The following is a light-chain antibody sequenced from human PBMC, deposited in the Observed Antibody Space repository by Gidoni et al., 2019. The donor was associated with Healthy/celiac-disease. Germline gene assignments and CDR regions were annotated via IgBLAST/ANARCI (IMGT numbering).Light chain of an antibody. V-gene: IGKV1-39*01. Sequence: DIQMTQSPSSLSAPVGDRVTITCRARQSISSYLNWYQQKPGKAPKLLIYAASSLQSGVPSRFSGSGSGTDFTHTISSLQPEDFATYYCQQSYSTPLTFGGGAKVEIK. CDR2: AAS. CDR3: QQSYSTPLT. J-gene: IGKJ4*01. CDR1: QSISSY.